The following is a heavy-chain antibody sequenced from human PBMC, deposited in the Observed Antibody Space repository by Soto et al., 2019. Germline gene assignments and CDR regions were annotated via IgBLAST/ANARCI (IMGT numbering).Heavy chain of an antibody. CDR2: IGGNGNST. J-gene: IGHJ1*01. V-gene: IGHV3-23*01. CDR1: GLNFNGYT. CDR3: AKIRGYDLGSTTFQH. D-gene: IGHD5-12*01. Sequence: GGSLRLSCATSGLNFNGYTMSWVRQAPGQGLDWVSGIGGNGNSTYYADSVKGRFTISRDISKNTLYLQMNSLRAEDTAIYYCAKIRGYDLGSTTFQHWGQGTLVIVSS.